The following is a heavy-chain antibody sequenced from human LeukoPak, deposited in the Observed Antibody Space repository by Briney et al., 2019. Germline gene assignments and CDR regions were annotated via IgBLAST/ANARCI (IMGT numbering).Heavy chain of an antibody. V-gene: IGHV3-30-3*01. CDR3: ARDPHLRFASNWFDP. Sequence: HPGRSLRLSCAASGFTFSSYAMHWVRQAPGKGLEWVAVISYDGSNKYYADSVKGRFTISRDNSKNTLYPQMNSLRAEDTAVYYCARDPHLRFASNWFDPWGQGTLVTVSS. D-gene: IGHD3-3*01. J-gene: IGHJ5*02. CDR1: GFTFSSYA. CDR2: ISYDGSNK.